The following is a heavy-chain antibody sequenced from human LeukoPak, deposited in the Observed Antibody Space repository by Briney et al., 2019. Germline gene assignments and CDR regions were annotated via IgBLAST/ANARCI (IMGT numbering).Heavy chain of an antibody. V-gene: IGHV4-59*02. CDR3: ARGRASYSSRPPFDY. J-gene: IGHJ4*02. D-gene: IGHD6-13*01. CDR1: GGSVSGYY. CDR2: IYYSGIT. Sequence: SPSETLSLTCTVSGGSVSGYYWSWIRQSPGKGLEWIGYIYYSGITKYNPSLKSRVTISVDTSKNQFSLKLSPVTAADTAVYYCARGRASYSSRPPFDYWGQGTLVTVSS.